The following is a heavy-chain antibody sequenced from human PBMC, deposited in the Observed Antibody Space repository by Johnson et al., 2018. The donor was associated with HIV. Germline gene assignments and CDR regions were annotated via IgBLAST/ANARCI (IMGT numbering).Heavy chain of an antibody. CDR1: GFTFSSYA. V-gene: IGHV3-30*04. D-gene: IGHD3-10*01. Sequence: QVQLVESGGGVVQPGRSLRLSCAASGFTFSSYAMHWVRQAPGKGLEWVAVISYDGSNKYYADSVKGRFTISRDNSKNTLYLQMNSLRAEDTAVYYCARAFPMVRYDAFDICGQGTMVTVSS. CDR2: ISYDGSNK. CDR3: ARAFPMVRYDAFDI. J-gene: IGHJ3*02.